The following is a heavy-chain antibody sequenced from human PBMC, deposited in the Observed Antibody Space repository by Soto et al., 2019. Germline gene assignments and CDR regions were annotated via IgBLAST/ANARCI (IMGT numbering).Heavy chain of an antibody. D-gene: IGHD5-12*01. CDR2: IKSKTDGGTT. V-gene: IGHV3-15*01. Sequence: PGGSLRLSCAASGFTFSNAWMSWVRQAPGKGLEWVGRIKSKTDGGTTDYAAPVKGRFTISRDDSKNTLYLQMNSLKTEDTAVYYCTTDGSGYEGTFDYWGQGTLVTVSS. J-gene: IGHJ4*02. CDR3: TTDGSGYEGTFDY. CDR1: GFTFSNAW.